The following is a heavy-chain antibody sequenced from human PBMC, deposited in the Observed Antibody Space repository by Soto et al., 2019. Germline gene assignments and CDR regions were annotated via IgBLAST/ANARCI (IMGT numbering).Heavy chain of an antibody. CDR3: AAALYTRGSCCAFDI. Sequence: QVVQSGPEVKNPGTSMKVSCKTSGFPFTGSAVQWVRQGRGPRLEWVGYIVVGSGNTKVAQDLQERVTITRDVSTSTAFMELRSLTPEDTADYSCAAALYTRGSCCAFDIWGQGTVLTVSS. D-gene: IGHD2-15*01. CDR1: GFPFTGSA. CDR2: IVVGSGNT. J-gene: IGHJ3*02. V-gene: IGHV1-58*01.